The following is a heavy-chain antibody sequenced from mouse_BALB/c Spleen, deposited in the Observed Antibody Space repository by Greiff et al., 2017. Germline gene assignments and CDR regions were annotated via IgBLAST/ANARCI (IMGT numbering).Heavy chain of an antibody. V-gene: IGHV1S81*02. Sequence: QVQLQQPGAELVKPGASVKLSCKASGYTFTSYWMHWVKQRPGQGLEWIGEINPSNGRTNYNEKFKSKATLTVDKSSSTAYMQLSSLTSEDSAVYYCARSGGNYGCAYWGQGTLVTVSA. D-gene: IGHD2-1*01. CDR1: GYTFTSYW. J-gene: IGHJ3*01. CDR3: ARSGGNYGCAY. CDR2: INPSNGRT.